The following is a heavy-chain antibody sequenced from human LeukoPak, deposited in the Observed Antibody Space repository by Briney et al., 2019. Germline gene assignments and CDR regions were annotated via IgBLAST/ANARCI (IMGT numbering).Heavy chain of an antibody. CDR3: ARSHIVVVPAGRGSRYFYMDV. D-gene: IGHD2-2*01. CDR1: GYSMRSGYY. CDR2: IYHSGST. J-gene: IGHJ6*03. V-gene: IGHV4-38-2*02. Sequence: PSETLSLTCTVSGYSMRSGYYWGWIRLAPGKGLERIGSIYHSGSTYYNLSLRRRVIMSVDTSKNQFSLKVNSVTAADTAIYYCARSHIVVVPAGRGSRYFYMDVWGRGTTVAVSS.